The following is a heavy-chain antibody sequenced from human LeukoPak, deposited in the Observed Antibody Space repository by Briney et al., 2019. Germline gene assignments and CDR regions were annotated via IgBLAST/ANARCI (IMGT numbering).Heavy chain of an antibody. CDR3: ARVNPLAYSGWGAFDI. CDR2: ISSNGGST. V-gene: IGHV3-64*01. CDR1: GFTFSSYA. Sequence: GGSLRLPCAASGFTFSSYAMHWVRQAPGKGLEYVSAISSNGGSTYYANSVKGRFTISRDNSKNTLYLQMGSLRAEDMAVYYCARVNPLAYSGWGAFDIWGQGTMVTVSS. D-gene: IGHD3-10*01. J-gene: IGHJ3*02.